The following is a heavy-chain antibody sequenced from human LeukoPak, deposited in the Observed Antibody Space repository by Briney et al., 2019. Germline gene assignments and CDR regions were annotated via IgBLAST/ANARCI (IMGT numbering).Heavy chain of an antibody. CDR3: ARDRPLDADDYYGFYYFDY. CDR2: VRPNSGGT. J-gene: IGHJ4*02. CDR1: GYTFTGYY. V-gene: IGHV1-2*02. D-gene: IGHD3-10*01. Sequence: ASVKVSCKSSGYTFTGYYMHWVRQAPGQGLEWMGWVRPNSGGTNHAQKFQGRVAMTRDTSIRTAYMELSRLRSDDTAVYYCARDRPLDADDYYGFYYFDYWGQGTLVTVSS.